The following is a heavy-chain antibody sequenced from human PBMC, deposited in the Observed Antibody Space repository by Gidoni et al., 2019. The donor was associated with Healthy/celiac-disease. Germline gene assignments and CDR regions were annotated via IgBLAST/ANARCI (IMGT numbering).Heavy chain of an antibody. CDR3: ARRLRIAAAGTFPDYFDY. J-gene: IGHJ4*02. CDR1: GASISSSSYY. Sequence: QLQLQESGPGLVKPSETLSLICTVSGASISSSSYYWGWIRQPPGKGLEWIGSIYYSGRTYYNPSIKSRVTISVDTSKNQFSLKLSSVTAADTAVYYCARRLRIAAAGTFPDYFDYWGQGTLVTVSS. CDR2: IYYSGRT. D-gene: IGHD6-13*01. V-gene: IGHV4-39*01.